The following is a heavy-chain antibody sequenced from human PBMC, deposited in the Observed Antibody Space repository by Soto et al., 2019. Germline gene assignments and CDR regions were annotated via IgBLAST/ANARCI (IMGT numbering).Heavy chain of an antibody. CDR3: AKNGQPPYYYYGMDV. D-gene: IGHD2-8*01. J-gene: IGHJ6*02. CDR2: ISGYNGDT. CDR1: GYTFTRYG. V-gene: IGHV1-18*01. Sequence: QGQLVQSGGEVKKPGASVKVSCKASGYTFTRYGISWVRQAPGQGLGWMGWISGYNGDTKYAQKFRGRVTMTVDTSTTTAYMELRSLTSDDRAVYYCAKNGQPPYYYYGMDVWGQGTTVTVSS.